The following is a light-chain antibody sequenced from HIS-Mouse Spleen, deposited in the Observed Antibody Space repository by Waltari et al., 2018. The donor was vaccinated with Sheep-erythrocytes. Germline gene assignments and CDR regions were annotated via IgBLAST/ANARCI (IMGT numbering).Light chain of an antibody. Sequence: SYELTQPPSVSVSPGQTASITCPGDKLGDKYACWYQQKQAQSPVLVIYQDSKRPSGIPERFSGSNSGNTATLTISGTQAMDEADYYCQAWDSSTAVFGGGTKLTVL. CDR1: KLGDKY. J-gene: IGLJ2*01. CDR3: QAWDSSTAV. CDR2: QDS. V-gene: IGLV3-1*01.